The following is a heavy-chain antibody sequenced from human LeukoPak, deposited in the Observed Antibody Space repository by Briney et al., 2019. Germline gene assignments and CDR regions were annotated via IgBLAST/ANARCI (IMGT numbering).Heavy chain of an antibody. J-gene: IGHJ3*02. CDR1: GFTFSDYY. D-gene: IGHD2-2*01. CDR3: ARRDIVVVPAAHDAFDI. Sequence: GGSLRLSCAASGFTFSDYYMSWIRQAPGKGLEWVSYISSSGSTIYYADSVKGRFTISRDNAKNSLYLQMNSLRAEDTAVYYCARRDIVVVPAAHDAFDIWGQGTMVTVSS. V-gene: IGHV3-11*01. CDR2: ISSSGSTI.